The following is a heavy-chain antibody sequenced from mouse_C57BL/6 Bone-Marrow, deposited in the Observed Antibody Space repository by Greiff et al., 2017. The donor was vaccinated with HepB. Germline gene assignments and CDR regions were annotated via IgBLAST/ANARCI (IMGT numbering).Heavy chain of an antibody. CDR3: VRLTSQLRPSMDY. D-gene: IGHD3-2*02. CDR1: GFSFNTYA. V-gene: IGHV10-1*01. Sequence: EAGGGLVQPKGSLTLSCAASGFSFNTYAMNWVRQAPGKGLEWVARIRSKSNNYATYYADSVKDRFTISRDDSESMLYLQMNNLKTEDTAMYYCVRLTSQLRPSMDYWGQGTSVTVSS. CDR2: IRSKSNNYAT. J-gene: IGHJ4*01.